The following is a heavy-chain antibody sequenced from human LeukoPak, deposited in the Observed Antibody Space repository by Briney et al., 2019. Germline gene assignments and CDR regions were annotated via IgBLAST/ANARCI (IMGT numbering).Heavy chain of an antibody. V-gene: IGHV3-23*01. D-gene: IGHD1-1*01. Sequence: GGSLRLSCAGSGFTFSSNALSWVRQAPGKGLEWVSAISGSGGNTYYADSVRGRFTISRDNSKNTLYLRVNTLRAEDTAVYYCATTKQARRYFDYWGQGTLVTVSS. CDR1: GFTFSSNA. CDR3: ATTKQARRYFDY. J-gene: IGHJ4*02. CDR2: ISGSGGNT.